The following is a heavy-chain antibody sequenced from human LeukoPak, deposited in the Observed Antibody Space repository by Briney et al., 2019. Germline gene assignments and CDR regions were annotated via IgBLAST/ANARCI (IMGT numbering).Heavy chain of an antibody. CDR2: IKGDGNEK. CDR3: AKEGAYPIITYDS. J-gene: IGHJ5*01. Sequence: GGSLRLSCAASGFSFSRYWMNWVPQAPGKGLEWVANIKGDGNEKNYVDSVKGRFSISRDNARNSLYLQMDSLRAEDTAVCYCAKEGAYPIITYDSWGQGALVTVSS. D-gene: IGHD3-10*01. CDR1: GFSFSRYW. V-gene: IGHV3-7*01.